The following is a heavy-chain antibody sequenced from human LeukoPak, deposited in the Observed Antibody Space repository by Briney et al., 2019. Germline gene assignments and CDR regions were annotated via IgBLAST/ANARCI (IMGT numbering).Heavy chain of an antibody. Sequence: PGGSLRLSCAASGFTFDDYAMHWVRQAPGKGLEWVSGISWNSGSIGYADSVKGRFTISRDNAKNSLYLQMNSLRAEDTALYYCAKGREDYYYYMDVWGKGTTVTVSS. V-gene: IGHV3-9*01. D-gene: IGHD1-26*01. CDR3: AKGREDYYYYMDV. J-gene: IGHJ6*03. CDR2: ISWNSGSI. CDR1: GFTFDDYA.